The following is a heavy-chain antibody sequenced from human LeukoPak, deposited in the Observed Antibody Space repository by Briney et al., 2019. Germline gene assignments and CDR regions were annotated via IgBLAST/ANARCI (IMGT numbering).Heavy chain of an antibody. Sequence: GGSLRLSCAASGFTFSTYAMSWVRQAPGQGLEWVSGISGSGGDTYYADSVKGRFTISRDNSKNTLYLQMNSLRAEDTAVYYCAKHTPGYCSSTTWYVGVAFEIWGQGTMVTVSS. CDR3: AKHTPGYCSSTTWYVGVAFEI. D-gene: IGHD2-2*01. J-gene: IGHJ3*02. CDR2: ISGSGGDT. V-gene: IGHV3-23*01. CDR1: GFTFSTYA.